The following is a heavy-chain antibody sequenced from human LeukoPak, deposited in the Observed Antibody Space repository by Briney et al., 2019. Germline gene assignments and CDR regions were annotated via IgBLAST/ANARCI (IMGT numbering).Heavy chain of an antibody. CDR2: IYTSGST. CDR1: GGSISSYY. V-gene: IGHV4-4*09. J-gene: IGHJ4*02. Sequence: SETLSLTCTVSGGSISSYYWSWIRQPPGKGLEWIGYIYTSGSTNYNPSLKSRVTLSVDTSKNQFSLKLSSVTAADTAVYYCARSPPDMEEYYFDYWGQGTLVTVSS. D-gene: IGHD3-9*01. CDR3: ARSPPDMEEYYFDY.